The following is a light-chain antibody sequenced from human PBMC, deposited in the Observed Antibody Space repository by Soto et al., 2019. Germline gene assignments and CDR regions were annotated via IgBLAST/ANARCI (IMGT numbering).Light chain of an antibody. CDR2: GAS. Sequence: EIVMTQSPATLSLSPGETATLSCRASQSVHSNLAWFQQHPGQAPRLLIYGASSRATGIPVRFSGSGSGTEFTLTISSLQPEDFAVYYCQQLTDWPPQWTFGQGTKVEIK. J-gene: IGKJ1*01. CDR1: QSVHSN. CDR3: QQLTDWPPQWT. V-gene: IGKV3-15*01.